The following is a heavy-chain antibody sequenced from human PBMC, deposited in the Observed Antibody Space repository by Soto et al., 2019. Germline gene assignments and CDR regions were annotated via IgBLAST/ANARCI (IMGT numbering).Heavy chain of an antibody. Sequence: EVQLVESGGGLVQPGGSLKLSCAASGFTFSDSAMHWVRQASGKGLEWVGRIRSKALSYATAYAASVQGRFTISRDDSKNTAYLQMNSLKTEDTAVYYCLRASWNYYYYGRDIWGQGTTVTVSS. V-gene: IGHV3-73*02. J-gene: IGHJ6*02. CDR3: LRASWNYYYYGRDI. D-gene: IGHD1-1*01. CDR2: IRSKALSYAT. CDR1: GFTFSDSA.